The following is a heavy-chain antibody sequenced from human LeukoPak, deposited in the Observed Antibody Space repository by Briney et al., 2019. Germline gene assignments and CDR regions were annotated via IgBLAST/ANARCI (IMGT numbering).Heavy chain of an antibody. D-gene: IGHD1-1*01. CDR2: INHSGST. CDR3: ARNEDY. V-gene: IGHV4-34*01. CDR1: GGSFSGCY. J-gene: IGHJ4*02. Sequence: SETLSLTCAVYGGSFSGCYWSWIRQPPGKGLEWIGEINHSGSTNYNPSLKSRVTISVDTSKNQFSLKLSSVTAADTAVYYCARNEDYWGQGTLVTVSS.